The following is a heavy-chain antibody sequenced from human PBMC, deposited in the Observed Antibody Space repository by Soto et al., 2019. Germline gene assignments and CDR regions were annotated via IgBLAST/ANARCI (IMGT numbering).Heavy chain of an antibody. V-gene: IGHV3-7*01. CDR1: GFNFGIYW. Sequence: GGSLRLSCAASGFNFGIYWMSWVRQAPGKGLEWVATIKGDASEKKYVGSVKGRCTTSRDNAKTSLFLQMDSLRAEDTAVYYCARKNNGANYNSDDAFDIWGQGTMVTVSS. J-gene: IGHJ3*02. CDR3: ARKNNGANYNSDDAFDI. D-gene: IGHD1-7*01. CDR2: IKGDASEK.